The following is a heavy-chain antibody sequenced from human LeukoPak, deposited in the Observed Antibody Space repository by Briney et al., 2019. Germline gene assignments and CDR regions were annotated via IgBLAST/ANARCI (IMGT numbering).Heavy chain of an antibody. J-gene: IGHJ4*02. Sequence: GSLRLSCAASGFTFNNYGMTWVRQAPGRGLEWVSTMSGSGGSTYYADSVKGRFTISRDNSKDTLYLQMSSLRAEDTALYYCAKKESFGKLSDWGQGTLVTVSS. CDR1: GFTFNNYG. CDR2: MSGSGGST. CDR3: AKKESFGKLSD. D-gene: IGHD3-10*01. V-gene: IGHV3-23*01.